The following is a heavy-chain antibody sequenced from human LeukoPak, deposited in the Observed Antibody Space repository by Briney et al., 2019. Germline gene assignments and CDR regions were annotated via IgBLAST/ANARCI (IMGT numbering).Heavy chain of an antibody. Sequence: SETLSLTCAVYGGSFSGYYWSWIRQPPGKGLEWIGEINHSGSTNYNPSLKSRVTISVDTSKNQFSLKLSSVTAADTAVYYCAREGVQQLAPDYCGQGTLVTVSS. CDR2: INHSGST. J-gene: IGHJ4*02. V-gene: IGHV4-34*01. CDR1: GGSFSGYY. CDR3: AREGVQQLAPDY. D-gene: IGHD6-13*01.